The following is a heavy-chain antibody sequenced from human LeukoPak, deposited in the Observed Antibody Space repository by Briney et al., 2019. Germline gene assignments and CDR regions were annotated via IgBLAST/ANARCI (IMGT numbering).Heavy chain of an antibody. D-gene: IGHD6-13*01. J-gene: IGHJ4*02. V-gene: IGHV1-69*05. CDR2: IIPIFGTA. CDR3: ARDRGSSWPDY. CDR1: GGTFTSYA. Sequence: ASVKVSCKASGGTFTSYAISWLRQAPGQGLEWMGRIIPIFGTANYAQKFQGRVTITTDESTSTAYMELISLRSEDTAVYYCARDRGSSWPDYWGQGTLVTVSS.